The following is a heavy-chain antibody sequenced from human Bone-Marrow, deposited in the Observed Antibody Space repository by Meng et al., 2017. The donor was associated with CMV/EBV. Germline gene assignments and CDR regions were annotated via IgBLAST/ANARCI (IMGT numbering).Heavy chain of an antibody. CDR1: GFTVSSNY. D-gene: IGHD1-26*01. CDR3: AKGGSLGGFDY. J-gene: IGHJ4*02. V-gene: IGHV3-23*03. Sequence: GESLKISCAASGFTVSSNYMSWVRQAPGKGLEWVSVIYSGGSSTYYADSVKGRFTISRDNSKNTLYLQMNSLRAEDTAVYYCAKGGSLGGFDYWGQGTLVTVSS. CDR2: IYSGGSST.